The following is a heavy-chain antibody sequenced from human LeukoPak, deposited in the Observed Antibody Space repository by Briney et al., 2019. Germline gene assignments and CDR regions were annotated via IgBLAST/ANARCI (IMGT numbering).Heavy chain of an antibody. Sequence: SETLSLTCTVSGGSISSYYWSWIRQPPGKGLEWIGEIKHRENTNYSPSLKSRVTISLDTSENQISLKLSSVTAADTAVYYCAREGLTNAYNPLGYWGQGTLVIVSS. D-gene: IGHD5-24*01. CDR3: AREGLTNAYNPLGY. CDR2: IKHRENT. V-gene: IGHV4-34*01. CDR1: GGSISSYY. J-gene: IGHJ4*02.